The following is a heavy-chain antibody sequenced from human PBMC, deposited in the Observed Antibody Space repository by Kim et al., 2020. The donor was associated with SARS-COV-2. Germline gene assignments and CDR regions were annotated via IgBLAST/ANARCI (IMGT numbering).Heavy chain of an antibody. CDR2: ISNNGDKT. J-gene: IGHJ4*02. Sequence: GGSLRLSCSASGFTFSIYAMHWVRQAPGRGLEYVSAISNNGDKTYYADSLKGRFTISRDNSKNTLYLQMSSLRPEDTAVYYCVKSLLSAGYDYWGQGTLVTVSS. D-gene: IGHD3-22*01. V-gene: IGHV3-64D*09. CDR1: GFTFSIYA. CDR3: VKSLLSAGYDY.